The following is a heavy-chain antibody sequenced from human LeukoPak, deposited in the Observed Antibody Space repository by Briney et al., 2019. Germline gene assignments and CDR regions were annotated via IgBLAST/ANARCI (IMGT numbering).Heavy chain of an antibody. D-gene: IGHD5-12*01. CDR3: AKAVGTRYSGYNW. CDR1: EFTFSSYA. Sequence: GGSLRLSCAASEFTFSSYAMSWVRQAPGKGLEWVSTISGTGVTTYYAGSVKGRFTISRDNSKNTLYLQMNSLRAEDMAIYYCAKAVGTRYSGYNWWGQGTLVTVSS. V-gene: IGHV3-23*01. J-gene: IGHJ4*02. CDR2: ISGTGVTT.